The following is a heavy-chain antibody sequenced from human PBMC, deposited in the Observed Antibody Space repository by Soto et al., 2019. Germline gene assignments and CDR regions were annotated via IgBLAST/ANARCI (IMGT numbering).Heavy chain of an antibody. CDR1: GGSISSGDYY. CDR2: IYYSGST. CDR3: ASRHSSPYFDY. Sequence: QVQLQESGPGLVKPSQTLSPTCTVSGGSISSGDYYLSWIRQPPGMGLEWIGPIYYSGSTYYNPSLKSRVTIAVDASKNQFSLQLNSVSAADTAVYYCASRHSSPYFDYWGQGTLVTVSS. J-gene: IGHJ4*02. V-gene: IGHV4-30-4*01. D-gene: IGHD6-13*01.